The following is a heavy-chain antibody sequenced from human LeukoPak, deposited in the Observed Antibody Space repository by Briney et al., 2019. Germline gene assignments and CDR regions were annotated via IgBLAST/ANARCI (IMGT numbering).Heavy chain of an antibody. J-gene: IGHJ6*02. CDR2: INHSGST. D-gene: IGHD6-13*01. Sequence: SETLSLTCAVYGGSFSGYYWSWIRQPPGKGLEWIGEINHSGSTNYNPSLKSRVTISVDTSKNQFSLKLSSVTAADTAVYYCARVGSSWRNYYYYGMDVWGQGTTVTVSS. CDR1: GGSFSGYY. CDR3: ARVGSSWRNYYYYGMDV. V-gene: IGHV4-34*01.